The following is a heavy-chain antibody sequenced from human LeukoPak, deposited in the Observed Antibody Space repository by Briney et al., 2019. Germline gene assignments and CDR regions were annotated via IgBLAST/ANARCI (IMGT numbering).Heavy chain of an antibody. D-gene: IGHD2-2*02. CDR2: ISSSSSYI. CDR1: GFTFSSYS. V-gene: IGHV3-21*01. CDR3: ARARVKLGYCGSTSCYSAFDI. J-gene: IGHJ3*02. Sequence: GGSLRLSCAASGFTFSSYSRNWVRQAPGKGLEWVSSISSSSSYIYYADSVKGRFTISRDNAKNSLYLQMNSLRAEDTAVYYCARARVKLGYCGSTSCYSAFDIWGQGTMVTVSS.